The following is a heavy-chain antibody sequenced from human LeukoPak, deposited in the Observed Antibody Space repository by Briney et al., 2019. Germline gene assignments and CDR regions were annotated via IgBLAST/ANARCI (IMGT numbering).Heavy chain of an antibody. CDR3: ARGDSSGYSNSDAFDI. J-gene: IGHJ3*02. Sequence: GGSLRLSCAASGFTFSDYYMSWIRQAPGKGLEWVSYISSSGSTIYYADSVKGRFTISRDNAKNSLYLQMNSLRAEDTAVYYCARGDSSGYSNSDAFDIWGQGTMVTVSS. CDR2: ISSSGSTI. D-gene: IGHD3-22*01. CDR1: GFTFSDYY. V-gene: IGHV3-11*01.